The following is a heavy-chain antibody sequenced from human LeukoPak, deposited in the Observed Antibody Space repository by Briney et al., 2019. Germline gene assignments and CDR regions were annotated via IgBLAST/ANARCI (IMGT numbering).Heavy chain of an antibody. CDR1: GFTFSSYA. D-gene: IGHD3-22*01. Sequence: GGSLRLSCAASGFTFSSYAMSWVRQAPGKGLEWVSGISGSGGSTYYADSVKGRFTISRDNSKNTLYLQMNSLRAEDTAVYYCARENYFDSSGYYGAFDYWGQGTLVTVSS. CDR2: ISGSGGST. CDR3: ARENYFDSSGYYGAFDY. V-gene: IGHV3-23*01. J-gene: IGHJ4*02.